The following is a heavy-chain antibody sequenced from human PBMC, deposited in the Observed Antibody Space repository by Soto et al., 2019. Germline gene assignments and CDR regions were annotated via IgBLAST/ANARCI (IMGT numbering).Heavy chain of an antibody. CDR1: GFTCTTYW. V-gene: IGHV3-7*03. J-gene: IGHJ4*02. D-gene: IGHD2-15*01. Sequence: GGSLRLSCAASGFTCTTYWMTWFRQAPGEWLEGVASIKQDGSEKFYVGSVRGPFTISRDNAKKSMYLQMNSLRAEDTAVYYCARRSSGRLSTAWAPLEWRGQGTLVPVSP. CDR3: ARRSSGRLSTAWAPLEW. CDR2: IKQDGSEK.